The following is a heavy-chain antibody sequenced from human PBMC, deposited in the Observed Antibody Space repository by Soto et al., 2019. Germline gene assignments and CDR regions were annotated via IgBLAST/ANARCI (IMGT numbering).Heavy chain of an antibody. V-gene: IGHV4-30-2*01. CDR3: ARAFTAMGIFDY. D-gene: IGHD5-18*01. CDR1: GGSISSGAYS. J-gene: IGHJ4*02. CDR2: LYHGGAT. Sequence: SETLSLTCAVPGGSISSGAYSWSWIRQPPGKGLEWIGYLYHGGATYSNPSLKNRVTISGDWSKNQFSLKLNSVTAADTAVYYCARAFTAMGIFDYWGPGILVPVSS.